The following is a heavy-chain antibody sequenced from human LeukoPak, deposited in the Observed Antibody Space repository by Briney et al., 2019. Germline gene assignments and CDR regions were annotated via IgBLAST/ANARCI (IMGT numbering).Heavy chain of an antibody. V-gene: IGHV3-48*03. CDR1: GFTFSSYE. CDR3: ARGHWGLDY. D-gene: IGHD7-27*01. Sequence: GGSLRLSCAASGFTFSSYEMNWVRLAPGKGLEWVSYISSSGSTIYYADSVRGRFTISRDNAESSLYLQMNSLRAEDTAVYYCARGHWGLDYWGRGTLVTVSS. CDR2: ISSSGSTI. J-gene: IGHJ4*02.